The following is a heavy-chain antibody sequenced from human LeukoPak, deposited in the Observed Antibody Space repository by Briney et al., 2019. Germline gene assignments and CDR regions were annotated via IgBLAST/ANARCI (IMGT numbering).Heavy chain of an antibody. CDR2: IYHSGST. Sequence: SETLSLTCTVSGYSISSGYYWGWIRQPPGKGLEWIGSIYHSGSTYYNPSLKSRVTISVDTSKNQFSLKLSSVTAADTAVYYCARNKRALNPNNWFDPWGQGTLVTVSS. D-gene: IGHD1/OR15-1a*01. J-gene: IGHJ5*02. CDR1: GYSISSGYY. CDR3: ARNKRALNPNNWFDP. V-gene: IGHV4-38-2*02.